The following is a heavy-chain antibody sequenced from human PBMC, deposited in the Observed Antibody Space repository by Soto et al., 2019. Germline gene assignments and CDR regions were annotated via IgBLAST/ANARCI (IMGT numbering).Heavy chain of an antibody. CDR3: AKNPGYYYDSTGYHFDY. CDR2: ISYGGGTT. Sequence: EVQLLESGGGLVPPGGSLRLSCAASEFTFSNYAMSWVRQAPGKGLEWVSAISYGGGTTYYADSVKGRFTISRDNSKNTLYLQMNSLRAEDTAVYYCAKNPGYYYDSTGYHFDYWGQGTLVTVSS. D-gene: IGHD3-22*01. J-gene: IGHJ4*02. V-gene: IGHV3-23*01. CDR1: EFTFSNYA.